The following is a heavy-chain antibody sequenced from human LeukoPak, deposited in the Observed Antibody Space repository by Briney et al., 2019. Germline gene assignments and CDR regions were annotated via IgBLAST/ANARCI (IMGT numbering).Heavy chain of an antibody. D-gene: IGHD3-22*01. CDR1: GCSFTGYF. CDR3: ARSGSTGYSLDY. Sequence: GASMKVSCKASGCSFTGYFIHWVRQAPGQGLEWMGCIDPNSGDTKYAQKFQGRVSMPRDTSTRTAYMELSRLRSDDTAVYFCARSGSTGYSLDYWGQGTLVTVSS. J-gene: IGHJ4*02. CDR2: IDPNSGDT. V-gene: IGHV1-2*02.